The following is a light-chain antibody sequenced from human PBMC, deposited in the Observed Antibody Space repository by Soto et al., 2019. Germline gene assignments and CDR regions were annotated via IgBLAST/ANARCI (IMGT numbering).Light chain of an antibody. CDR2: GPS. CDR3: HQYNDWPPS. CDR1: WSLSSSY. J-gene: IGKJ1*01. V-gene: IGKV3-15*01. Sequence: EIVLTRSPGTLALSPGERATLSCRARWSLSSSYLAWYPQMPGQAPRLLIYGPSTRASGIPARFSGSGYGREFTLTISSLQSEDYGVYYCHQYNDWPPSFVQGTKVDTK.